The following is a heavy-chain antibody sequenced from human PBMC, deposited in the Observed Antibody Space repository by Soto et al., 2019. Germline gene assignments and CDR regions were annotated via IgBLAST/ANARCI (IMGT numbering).Heavy chain of an antibody. CDR3: ARVDLAQPQSNYYMDV. D-gene: IGHD4-4*01. CDR1: GYTFTSYG. J-gene: IGHJ6*03. CDR2: ISAYNGNT. V-gene: IGHV1-18*01. Sequence: GASVKVSCTASGYTFTSYGISWVRQAPGQGLEWMGWISAYNGNTNYAQKLQGRVTMTTDTSTSTAYMELRSLRSDDTAVYYCARVDLAQPQSNYYMDVWGKGTTVTVS.